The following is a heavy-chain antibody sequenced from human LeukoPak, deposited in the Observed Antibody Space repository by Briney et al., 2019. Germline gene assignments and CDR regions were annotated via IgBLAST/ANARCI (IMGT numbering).Heavy chain of an antibody. CDR2: IIPILGTA. J-gene: IGHJ4*02. Sequence: GASVKVSCKASGATFSSYAISWVRQAPGQGLEWMGGIIPILGTANYAQKFQGRVTITTDESTSTAYMELSSLRSEDTAVYYCATGGGTAMVLTRFDYWGQGTLVTVSS. V-gene: IGHV1-69*05. CDR1: GATFSSYA. D-gene: IGHD5-18*01. CDR3: ATGGGTAMVLTRFDY.